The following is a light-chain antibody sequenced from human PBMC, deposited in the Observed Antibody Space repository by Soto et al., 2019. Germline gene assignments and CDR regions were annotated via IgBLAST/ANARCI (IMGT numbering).Light chain of an antibody. CDR3: QQYNNWPPERT. Sequence: EIVLTQSPATLSLSPGERATLSCRASQSVSSYLAWYQQKPGQAPRLLIYGASTRATSIPARFSGSGSGTDFTLTISSLQSEDFAVYYCQQYNNWPPERTFGQGTKVDIK. V-gene: IGKV3D-15*01. CDR1: QSVSSY. J-gene: IGKJ1*01. CDR2: GAS.